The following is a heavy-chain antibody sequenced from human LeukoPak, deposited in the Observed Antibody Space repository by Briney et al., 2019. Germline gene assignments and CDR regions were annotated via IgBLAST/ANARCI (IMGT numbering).Heavy chain of an antibody. V-gene: IGHV3-49*04. J-gene: IGHJ4*02. D-gene: IGHD4-11*01. CDR3: TRGYSIDY. CDR1: GFTFGDYA. CDR2: IRSKASGGTT. Sequence: PGGSLRLSCTASGFTFGDYAMSWVRRAPGKGLEWVGFIRSKASGGTTEYTASVKGRFTISRDDSKSIAYLQMNSLITEDTAIYYCTRGYSIDYWGQGTQVTVSS.